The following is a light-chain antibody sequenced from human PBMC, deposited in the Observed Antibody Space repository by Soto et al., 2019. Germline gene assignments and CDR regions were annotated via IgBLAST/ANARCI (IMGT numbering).Light chain of an antibody. J-gene: IGKJ1*01. V-gene: IGKV1-39*01. Sequence: DIQMTQSPSSLSTSVGDRVTITCRASQSITDYLNWYQQKPGGVPKLLIFAASRLQSGVPSRFSGRGAGTDFTLTISSLQPEDFATYYCQQSYITPWTFGQGTKVEIK. CDR2: AAS. CDR1: QSITDY. CDR3: QQSYITPWT.